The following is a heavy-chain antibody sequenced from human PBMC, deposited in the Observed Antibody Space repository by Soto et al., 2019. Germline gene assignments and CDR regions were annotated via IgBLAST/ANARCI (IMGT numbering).Heavy chain of an antibody. Sequence: VQLVQSGGEVKKPGASVKVSCKTSGFNFTTYGISWGRQAPGQGPEGVGWISAYSGKTHYAQKFQGKVTMTTDTSTNTAYLELRSLRSDDTAVYYCARDPYLGDHQYWGQGTLVTVSS. CDR3: ARDPYLGDHQY. CDR2: ISAYSGKT. V-gene: IGHV1-18*01. CDR1: GFNFTTYG. J-gene: IGHJ4*02. D-gene: IGHD3-16*01.